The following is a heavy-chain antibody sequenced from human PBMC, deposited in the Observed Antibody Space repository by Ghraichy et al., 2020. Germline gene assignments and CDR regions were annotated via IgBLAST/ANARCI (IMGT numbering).Heavy chain of an antibody. CDR3: ARVGAYCGGDCHSGAFDI. Sequence: GGSLRLSCAASGFTFSSYDMHWVRQATGKGLEWVSAIGTAGDTYYPGSVKGRFTISRENAKNSLYLQMNSLRAGDTAVYYCARVGAYCGGDCHSGAFDIWGQGTMVTVSS. CDR2: IGTAGDT. D-gene: IGHD2-21*02. V-gene: IGHV3-13*04. J-gene: IGHJ3*02. CDR1: GFTFSSYD.